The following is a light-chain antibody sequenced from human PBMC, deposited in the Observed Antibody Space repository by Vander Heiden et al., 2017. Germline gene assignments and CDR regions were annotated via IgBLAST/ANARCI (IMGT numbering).Light chain of an antibody. CDR3: QQYGGSPGT. V-gene: IGKV3-20*01. Sequence: EIVLTQSPGTLSLSPGQRATLSCRASQTVSSNYLAWYQQKPGRAPRLLIYGVSNRATGIPDRFRGSGSGTDFTLTISRLEPEDSAVYYCQQYGGSPGTFGQGPRWRSN. CDR2: GVS. J-gene: IGKJ2*01. CDR1: QTVSSNY.